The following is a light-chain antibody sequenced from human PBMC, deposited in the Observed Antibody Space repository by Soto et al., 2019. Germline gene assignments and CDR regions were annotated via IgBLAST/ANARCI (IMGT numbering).Light chain of an antibody. V-gene: IGLV2-11*01. CDR3: CSYAGNYSWV. J-gene: IGLJ3*02. Sequence: QSALTQPRSVSGSLGQSVTISCTGTSVNVGGYNYVSWYQHHPGKAPQLIIYDVSERPSGVPDRFSGSKSANTASLTISGLQGEDEADYYCCSYAGNYSWVFGGGTKLTVL. CDR2: DVS. CDR1: SVNVGGYNY.